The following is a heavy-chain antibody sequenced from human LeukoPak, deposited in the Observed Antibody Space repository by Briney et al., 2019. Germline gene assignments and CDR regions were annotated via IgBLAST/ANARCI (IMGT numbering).Heavy chain of an antibody. CDR2: IYYSGST. J-gene: IGHJ5*02. CDR3: ARQSGYFNWFDP. Sequence: PSETLSLTCTVSGGSISSSSYYWGWIRQPPGKGLEWIGSIYYSGSTYYNPSLKSRVTISVDTSKNQFSLKLSSVTAADTAVYYCARQSGYFNWFDPWGQGTLVTVSS. V-gene: IGHV4-39*01. D-gene: IGHD5-18*01. CDR1: GGSISSSSYY.